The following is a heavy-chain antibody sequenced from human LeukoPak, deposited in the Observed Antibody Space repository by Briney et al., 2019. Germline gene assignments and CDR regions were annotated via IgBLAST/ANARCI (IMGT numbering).Heavy chain of an antibody. Sequence: GGSLRLSCAASRFTFSSYWMTWVRQAPGKGLEWVANIKQDGSEKYYVDSVRGRFTISRDNAKNSLYLQMSGLRAEDTAVYYCARAVGNSGNDYWGQGTLVTVSS. CDR2: IKQDGSEK. D-gene: IGHD4-23*01. J-gene: IGHJ4*02. CDR1: RFTFSSYW. V-gene: IGHV3-7*04. CDR3: ARAVGNSGNDY.